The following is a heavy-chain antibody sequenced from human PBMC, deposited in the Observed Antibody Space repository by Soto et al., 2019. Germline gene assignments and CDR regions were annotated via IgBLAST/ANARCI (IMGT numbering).Heavy chain of an antibody. CDR1: GFTFSSYA. J-gene: IGHJ4*02. Sequence: PGGSLRLSCAASGFTFSSYAMSWVRQAPGKGLEWVSAISCSGGSTYYADSVKGRFTISRDNSKNTLYLQMNSLRAEDTAVYYFAKDPYVRYSQILWGQGTLVTVSS. CDR3: AKDPYVRYSQIL. V-gene: IGHV3-23*01. D-gene: IGHD2-15*01. CDR2: ISCSGGST.